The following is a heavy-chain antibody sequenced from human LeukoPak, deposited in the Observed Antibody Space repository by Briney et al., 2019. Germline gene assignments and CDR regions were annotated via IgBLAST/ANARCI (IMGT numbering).Heavy chain of an antibody. CDR3: ARSSADYYDSSGPLDY. J-gene: IGHJ4*01. CDR2: IYYSGST. V-gene: IGHV4-30-4*07. D-gene: IGHD3-22*01. CDR1: GGSISSGGYS. Sequence: SQTLSLTCAVSGGSISSGGYSWSWIRQPPGKGLEWIGYIYYSGSTYYNPSLKSRVTISVDTSKNQFSLKLSSVTAADTAVYYCARSSADYYDSSGPLDYWGHGTLVTVSS.